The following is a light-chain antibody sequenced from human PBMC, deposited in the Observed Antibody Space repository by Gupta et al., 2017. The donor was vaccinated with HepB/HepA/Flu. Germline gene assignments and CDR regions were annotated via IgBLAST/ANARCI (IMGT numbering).Light chain of an antibody. CDR2: DAS. CDR1: QSVSSY. Sequence: EIVLTQSLATLSLSPGERATLSCRASQSVSSYLAWYQQKPGQAPRHLIYDASNRATGIPARFSGSGSGTDFTLTISSLEPEGFAVYYCQQRSNWPLTFGGGTKVEIK. CDR3: QQRSNWPLT. J-gene: IGKJ4*01. V-gene: IGKV3-11*01.